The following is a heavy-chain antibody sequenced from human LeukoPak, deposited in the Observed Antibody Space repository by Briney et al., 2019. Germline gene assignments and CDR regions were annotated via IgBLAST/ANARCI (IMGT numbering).Heavy chain of an antibody. Sequence: GVLRLSCVASGFNFNNYSLNWVRQAAGKGVGWVSYIGSSRLIIYYANSGKGRLTIPRDNAKNSLFLQMSSLRAEDTALYYCARGISAVVPRAFDLWGQGTMVTVSS. V-gene: IGHV3-48*04. D-gene: IGHD2-15*01. J-gene: IGHJ3*01. CDR2: IGSSRLII. CDR1: GFNFNNYS. CDR3: ARGISAVVPRAFDL.